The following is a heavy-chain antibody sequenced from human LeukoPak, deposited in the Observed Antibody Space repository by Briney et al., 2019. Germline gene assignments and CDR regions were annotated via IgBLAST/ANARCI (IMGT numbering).Heavy chain of an antibody. CDR1: GFTLSSLA. V-gene: IGHV3-21*01. D-gene: IGHD3-16*02. Sequence: TGGSLRFSCAASGFTLSSLAMHWVRQAPGKGLEWVSSSGTRSGTKYYADSVMGRFTISRDSAMNSVSLQINSLRAEDTAVYYCLLQMTYGELSDPDFRGQGTLVTVSS. CDR3: LLQMTYGELSDPDF. J-gene: IGHJ4*02. CDR2: SGTRSGTK.